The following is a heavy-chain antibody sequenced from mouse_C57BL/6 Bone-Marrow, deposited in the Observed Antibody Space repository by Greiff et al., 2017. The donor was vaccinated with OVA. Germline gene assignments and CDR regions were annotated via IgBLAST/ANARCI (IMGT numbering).Heavy chain of an antibody. Sequence: VQLQQSGAELVRPGASVKLSCTASGFNIKDDYMHWVKQRPEQGLEWIGWIDPENGDTEYASKFQGKATITADTSSNTAYLQLSSLTSEDTAVYYCTTPITTVVAPFAYWGQGTLVTVS. CDR3: TTPITTVVAPFAY. CDR1: GFNIKDDY. D-gene: IGHD1-1*01. V-gene: IGHV14-4*01. J-gene: IGHJ3*01. CDR2: IDPENGDT.